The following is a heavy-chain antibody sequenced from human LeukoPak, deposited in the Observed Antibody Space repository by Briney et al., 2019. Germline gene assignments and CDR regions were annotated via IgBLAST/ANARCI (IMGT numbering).Heavy chain of an antibody. D-gene: IGHD4-23*01. CDR2: IKTKTDGGTT. Sequence: GGSLRLSCAVSGFTFSDAWMSWVRPAPGGGLEWIGRIKTKTDGGTTDYAAPVKGRFTISRDDSKNTLFLHMNSLKAEDTAVYYCATIFGGNSHRLDYWGQGNLVTVSS. J-gene: IGHJ4*02. CDR3: ATIFGGNSHRLDY. V-gene: IGHV3-15*01. CDR1: GFTFSDAW.